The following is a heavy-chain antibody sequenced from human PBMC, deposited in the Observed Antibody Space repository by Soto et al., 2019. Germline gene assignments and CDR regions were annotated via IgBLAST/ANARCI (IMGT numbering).Heavy chain of an antibody. V-gene: IGHV4-39*01. CDR3: ARRLFTSTWPSYFDY. D-gene: IGHD6-13*01. CDR1: GGSISSSSYY. Sequence: ETLSLTCTVSGGSISSSSYYWGWIRQPPGKGLEWIGCIHYSGSTYYNPSLRSRVTSSVDTSKNQFSLKVSSVTAADTAVYYCARRLFTSTWPSYFDYWGQGTPVTVSS. J-gene: IGHJ4*02. CDR2: IHYSGST.